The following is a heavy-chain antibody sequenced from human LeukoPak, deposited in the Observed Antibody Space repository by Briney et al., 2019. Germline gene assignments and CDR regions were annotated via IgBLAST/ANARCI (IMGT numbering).Heavy chain of an antibody. Sequence: GRSLRLSCAASGFTFSSYGMHWVRQAPGKGLEWVAVISYDGSNKYYADSVKGRFTISRDNSKNTLYLQMNSLRAEDTAVYYCAEDGGFIAAEGNFDYWGQGTLVTVSS. CDR3: AEDGGFIAAEGNFDY. J-gene: IGHJ4*02. CDR1: GFTFSSYG. CDR2: ISYDGSNK. D-gene: IGHD6-25*01. V-gene: IGHV3-30*18.